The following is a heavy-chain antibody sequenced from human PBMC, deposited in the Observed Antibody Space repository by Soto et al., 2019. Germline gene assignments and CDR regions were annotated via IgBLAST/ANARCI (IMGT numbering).Heavy chain of an antibody. V-gene: IGHV3-73*01. Sequence: GGSLRLSCAASGFTFSGSAMHWVRQASGKGLEWVGRIRSKANSYATAYAASVKGRFTISRDDSKNTAYLQMNSLKTEDTAMYYCTRLPMTTVTTSDPIDYWGQGTLVTVSS. CDR1: GFTFSGSA. CDR2: IRSKANSYAT. D-gene: IGHD4-4*01. J-gene: IGHJ4*02. CDR3: TRLPMTTVTTSDPIDY.